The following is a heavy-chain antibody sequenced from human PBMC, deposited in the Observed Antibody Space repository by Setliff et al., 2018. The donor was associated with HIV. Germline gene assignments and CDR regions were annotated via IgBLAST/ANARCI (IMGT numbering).Heavy chain of an antibody. J-gene: IGHJ5*02. D-gene: IGHD2-2*01. V-gene: IGHV4-34*01. CDR1: GGSLSDYY. Sequence: ETLSLTCGVYGGSLSDYYWNWIRQPPGKGLEWIAEINHSGSTNYNPSLKSRATISVDTSQNQLSLKLSSVTAADTAVYYCASRVLGYCRSTSCLNWFDPWGQGTLVTVSS. CDR3: ASRVLGYCRSTSCLNWFDP. CDR2: INHSGST.